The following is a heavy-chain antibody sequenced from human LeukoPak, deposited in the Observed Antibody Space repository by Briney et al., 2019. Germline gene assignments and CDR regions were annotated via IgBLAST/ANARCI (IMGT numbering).Heavy chain of an antibody. D-gene: IGHD1/OR15-1a*01. J-gene: IGHJ3*02. CDR2: INPSGGST. CDR1: GYTFTSYY. Sequence: ASVKVSCKASGYTFTSYYMHWVRQAPGQGLEWMGIINPSGGSTSYAQKFQGRVTMTRDTSTSTVYMELSSLRSEDTAVYYCARGSQTGNTLDAFDIWGQGTMVTVSS. CDR3: ARGSQTGNTLDAFDI. V-gene: IGHV1-46*01.